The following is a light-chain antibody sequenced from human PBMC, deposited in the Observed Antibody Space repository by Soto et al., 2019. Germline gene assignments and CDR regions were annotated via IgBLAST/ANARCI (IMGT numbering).Light chain of an antibody. CDR3: LSYANSDTYV. J-gene: IGLJ1*01. CDR1: SSDVGRYNF. V-gene: IGLV2-8*01. CDR2: EVT. Sequence: QSALTQPPSASGSPGQSVTISCTGTSSDVGRYNFVSWYQQHPGKAPKLMIFEVTKRPSGVPDRFSGSKSGNTASLTVSGLQAEDEADYYCLSYANSDTYVFGTGTKVTV.